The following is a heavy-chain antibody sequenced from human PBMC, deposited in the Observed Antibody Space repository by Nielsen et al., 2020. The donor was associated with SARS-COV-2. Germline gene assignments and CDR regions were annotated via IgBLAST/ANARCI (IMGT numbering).Heavy chain of an antibody. CDR3: AKDIEQWLLVDGYRRFDP. CDR2: ISGNSGSI. Sequence: SLKISCAASGFTFDDYAMHWARQAPGKGLEWVSGISGNSGSIGYADSVKGRFTISRDNAKNSLYLQMNSLRAEDTALYYCAKDIEQWLLVDGYRRFDPWGQGTLVTVSS. V-gene: IGHV3-9*01. D-gene: IGHD6-19*01. CDR1: GFTFDDYA. J-gene: IGHJ5*02.